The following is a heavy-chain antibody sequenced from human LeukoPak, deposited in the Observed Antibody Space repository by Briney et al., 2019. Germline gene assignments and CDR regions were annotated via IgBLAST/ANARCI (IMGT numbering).Heavy chain of an antibody. CDR1: GYTFTSYG. CDR3: ARAQGTTFYYYGMDV. Sequence: SVKVSCKASGYTFTSYGISWVRQAPGQGLEWMGGIIPIFGTANYAQKFQGRVTITADESTSTAYMELSSLRSEDTAVYYCARAQGTTFYYYGMDVWGQGTTVTVSS. J-gene: IGHJ6*02. D-gene: IGHD1-7*01. V-gene: IGHV1-69*13. CDR2: IIPIFGTA.